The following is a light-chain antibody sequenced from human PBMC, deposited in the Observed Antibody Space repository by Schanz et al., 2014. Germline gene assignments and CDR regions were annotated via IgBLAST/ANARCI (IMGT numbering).Light chain of an antibody. V-gene: IGKV3-20*01. J-gene: IGKJ2*02. CDR1: QSVSSNY. Sequence: EVVLTQSPGTLSLSPGERATLSCRASQSVSSNYLAWYQHKPGQGPRLLIYGASSRATGIPDRFNGSGSGTDFSLTISRLEPEDFAVYYCQQHGSSPLWTFGQGTKLEIK. CDR2: GAS. CDR3: QQHGSSPLWT.